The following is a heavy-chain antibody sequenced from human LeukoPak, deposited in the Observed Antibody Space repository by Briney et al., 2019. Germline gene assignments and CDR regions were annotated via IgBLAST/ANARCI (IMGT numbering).Heavy chain of an antibody. CDR3: ARRAAGTFDY. Sequence: SETLDLTCTVSGGSISSSSYYWGWIRQPPGKGLEWIGSIYYSGSTYYNPSLKSRVSISIDTSKNQFSLNLSSVTAADTAVYYCARRAAGTFDYWGQGTLVTVSS. V-gene: IGHV4-39*01. J-gene: IGHJ4*02. D-gene: IGHD6-13*01. CDR1: GGSISSSSYY. CDR2: IYYSGST.